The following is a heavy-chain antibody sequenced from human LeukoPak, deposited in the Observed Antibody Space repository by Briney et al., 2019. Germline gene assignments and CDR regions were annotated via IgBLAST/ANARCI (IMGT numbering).Heavy chain of an antibody. V-gene: IGHV4-4*02. Sequence: SETLSLTCDVSGGSVTSTNWWTWVRQPPGKGLEWIGSIYYSGSTYFNPSLKSRLSISVDTSKNQFSLKLNSATAADTAVYYCARYCSSTSCYFFEAFDIWGQGTMVTVS. J-gene: IGHJ3*02. D-gene: IGHD2-2*01. CDR3: ARYCSSTSCYFFEAFDI. CDR2: IYYSGST. CDR1: GGSVTSTNW.